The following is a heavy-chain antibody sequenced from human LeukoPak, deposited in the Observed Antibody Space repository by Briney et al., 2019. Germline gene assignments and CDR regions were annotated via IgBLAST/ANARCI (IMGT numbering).Heavy chain of an antibody. V-gene: IGHV4-59*01. CDR1: GGSISSYY. D-gene: IGHD6-19*01. CDR2: IYYSGST. Sequence: KASETLSLTCTVSGGSISSYYWSWIRQPPGKGLEWIRYIYYSGSTNYNPSLKSRVTISVDTSKNQFSLKLSSVTAADTAVYYCARAGYSSGWHDYWGQGTLVTVSS. J-gene: IGHJ4*02. CDR3: ARAGYSSGWHDY.